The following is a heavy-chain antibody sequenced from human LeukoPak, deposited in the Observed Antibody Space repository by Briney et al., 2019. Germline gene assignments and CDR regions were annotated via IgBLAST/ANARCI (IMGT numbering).Heavy chain of an antibody. Sequence: SETLSLTCAVSGGSISSGGYSWSWIRQPPGTGLEWIGYIYHSGSTYYNPSLKSRVTISVDRSKNQFSLKLSSVTAADTAVYYCARDLYGDYTFDYWGQGTLVTVSS. V-gene: IGHV4-30-2*01. CDR1: GGSISSGGYS. CDR2: IYHSGST. D-gene: IGHD4-17*01. CDR3: ARDLYGDYTFDY. J-gene: IGHJ4*02.